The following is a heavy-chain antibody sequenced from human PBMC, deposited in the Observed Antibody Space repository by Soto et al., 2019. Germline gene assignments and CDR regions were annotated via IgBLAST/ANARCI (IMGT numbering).Heavy chain of an antibody. D-gene: IGHD4-17*01. Sequence: SVKVSCKASGGSFSSYAINWVRQAPGQGLEWMGGITPIFGTADYAQKFQGRVTITADKSTSTAYMELSSLRSEDTAVYYCARDPDYGGNSGLGLVDYWGQGTLVTVSS. CDR2: ITPIFGTA. V-gene: IGHV1-69*06. CDR1: GGSFSSYA. CDR3: ARDPDYGGNSGLGLVDY. J-gene: IGHJ4*02.